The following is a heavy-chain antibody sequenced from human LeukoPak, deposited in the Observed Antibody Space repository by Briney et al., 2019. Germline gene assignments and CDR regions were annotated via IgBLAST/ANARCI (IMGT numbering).Heavy chain of an antibody. V-gene: IGHV5-51*01. CDR1: GYSFTNYC. CDR3: ARHPCTSTTCYSVHAFDI. D-gene: IGHD2-2*02. J-gene: IGHJ3*02. Sequence: GESLKISCKGSGYSFTNYCFAWVRQVPGKGLEWMGIIYPTDSDARYSPSFQGQVTISVDKSISTAYLQWSSLKASDTAMYYCARHPCTSTTCYSVHAFDIWGQGTMVTVSS. CDR2: IYPTDSDA.